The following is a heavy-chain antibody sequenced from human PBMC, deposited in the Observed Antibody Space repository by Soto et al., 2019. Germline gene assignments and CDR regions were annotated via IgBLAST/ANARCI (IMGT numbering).Heavy chain of an antibody. D-gene: IGHD1-7*01. CDR2: MSGSSSTT. Sequence: GGSLRLSCATSGLTFSNYAMSWVRQAPGGGLEWVSSMSGSSSTTYYADSVRGRFTISRDRSKNTLYLQMSSLRAEGTALYYCAKNQERELPRVIDFWGQGTLVTVSS. CDR1: GLTFSNYA. CDR3: AKNQERELPRVIDF. V-gene: IGHV3-23*01. J-gene: IGHJ4*02.